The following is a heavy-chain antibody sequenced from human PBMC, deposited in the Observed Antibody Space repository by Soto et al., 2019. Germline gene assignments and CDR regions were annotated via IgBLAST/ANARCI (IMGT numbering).Heavy chain of an antibody. CDR2: IYNSGIT. V-gene: IGHV4-59*01. J-gene: IGHJ6*02. Sequence: SETLSLTCTVSGGSISGDYWSWIRQPPGKALEWIGYIYNSGITNYNPSLKSRVTISVDPSKNQFSLKLSSVTAEETAVYYCGRVFLQGTYDMDVWGRVTTVTVSS. CDR3: GRVFLQGTYDMDV. CDR1: GGSISGDY. D-gene: IGHD4-4*01.